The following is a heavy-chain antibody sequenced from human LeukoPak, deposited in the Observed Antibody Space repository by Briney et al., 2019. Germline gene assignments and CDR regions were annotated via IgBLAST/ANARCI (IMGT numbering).Heavy chain of an antibody. CDR3: ARTAYYDFWSGYYTDY. CDR2: IGAYHGNT. D-gene: IGHD3-3*01. V-gene: IGHV1-18*01. J-gene: IGHJ4*02. Sequence: ASVKLSCKASGYTFTSYGISWVRQPPGKGLEGMGGIGAYHGNTNYVQKLQGRVTMTTDTSKSTAYMELRSLRSDDTAVYYCARTAYYDFWSGYYTDYWGQGTVV. CDR1: GYTFTSYG.